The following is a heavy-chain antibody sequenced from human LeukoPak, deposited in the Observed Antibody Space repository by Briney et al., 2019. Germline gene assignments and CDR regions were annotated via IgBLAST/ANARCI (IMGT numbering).Heavy chain of an antibody. V-gene: IGHV5-51*01. D-gene: IGHD6-19*01. J-gene: IGHJ4*02. CDR3: ARLHSENSSAWGY. CDR1: GYSFTNYW. CDR2: IYPGDSDT. Sequence: GESLKISCKGSGYSFTNYWIGWVRQMPGKGLEWMGIIYPGDSDTRYSPSFQGQVTISADKSISTAFLQWSSLKASDTAMYYCARLHSENSSAWGYWGQGTLVTVSS.